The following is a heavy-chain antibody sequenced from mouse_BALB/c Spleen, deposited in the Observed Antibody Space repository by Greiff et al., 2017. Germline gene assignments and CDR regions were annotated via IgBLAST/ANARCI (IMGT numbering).Heavy chain of an antibody. Sequence: QVQLQQSGPSLVQPSQSLSITCTVSGFSLTSYGVHWVRQSPGKGLEWLGVIWRGGSTDYNAAFMSRLSITKDNSKSQVFFKMNSLQADDTAIYYCAKNHGDYDAWFAYWGQGTLVTVSA. D-gene: IGHD2-4*01. V-gene: IGHV2-5-1*01. CDR2: IWRGGST. CDR3: AKNHGDYDAWFAY. J-gene: IGHJ3*01. CDR1: GFSLTSYG.